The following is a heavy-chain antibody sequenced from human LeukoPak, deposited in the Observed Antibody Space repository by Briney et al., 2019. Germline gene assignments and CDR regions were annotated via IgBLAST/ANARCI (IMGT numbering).Heavy chain of an antibody. CDR3: ARVPSHWDWFDP. CDR1: GGSISSGSYY. CDR2: IYYSGST. Sequence: SSETLSLTCTVSGGSISSGSYYWSWIRQPPGKGLEWIGYIYYSGSTNYNPSLKSRVTISVDTSKNQFSLKLSSVTAADTAVYYCARVPSHWDWFDPWGQGTLVTVSS. V-gene: IGHV4-61*01. J-gene: IGHJ5*02. D-gene: IGHD7-27*01.